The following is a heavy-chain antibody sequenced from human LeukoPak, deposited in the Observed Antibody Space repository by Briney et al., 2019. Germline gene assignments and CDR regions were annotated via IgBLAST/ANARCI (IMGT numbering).Heavy chain of an antibody. CDR3: ARGPDHGDADIVLMVFDP. CDR2: IYPGDSDT. V-gene: IGHV5-51*01. J-gene: IGHJ5*02. Sequence: GESLKISCKGSGYSFTSYWIGWVRQMPGKGLEWMGIIYPGDSDTRYSPSFQGQVTISADKSISTAYLQWSSLEASDTAMYYCARGPDHGDADIVLMVFDPWGQGTLVTVSS. D-gene: IGHD2-8*01. CDR1: GYSFTSYW.